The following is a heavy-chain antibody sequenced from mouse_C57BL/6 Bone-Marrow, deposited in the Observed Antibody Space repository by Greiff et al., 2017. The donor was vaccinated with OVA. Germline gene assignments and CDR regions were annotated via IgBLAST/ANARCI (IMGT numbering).Heavy chain of an antibody. D-gene: IGHD2-5*01. CDR1: GYTFTSYW. CDR3: AVTYYSNFYYVDY. CDR2: INPSSGYT. Sequence: QVQLQQSGAELAKPGASVKLSCKASGYTFTSYWMHWVKQRPGQGLEWIGYINPSSGYTKYNQKFKDKATLTADKSSSTAYMQLSSLTYEDSAVYYCAVTYYSNFYYVDYWGQGTTLTVSS. J-gene: IGHJ2*01. V-gene: IGHV1-7*01.